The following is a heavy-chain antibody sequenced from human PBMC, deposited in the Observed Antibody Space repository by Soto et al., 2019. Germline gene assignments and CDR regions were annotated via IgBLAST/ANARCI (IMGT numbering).Heavy chain of an antibody. J-gene: IGHJ4*02. CDR1: GCSISSYY. Sequence: SETLSLTCTFSGCSISSYYWSWIRQPPGKGLEWIGYIYYSGSTNYNPSLKSRVTISVDTSKNQFSLKLSSVTAADTAVYYCARNRMYDSSGYYYPHCDYWGQGTLVTVSS. CDR2: IYYSGST. D-gene: IGHD3-22*01. V-gene: IGHV4-59*08. CDR3: ARNRMYDSSGYYYPHCDY.